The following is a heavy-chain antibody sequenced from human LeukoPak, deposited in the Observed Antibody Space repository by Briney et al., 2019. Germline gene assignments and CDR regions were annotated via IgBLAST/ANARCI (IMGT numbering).Heavy chain of an antibody. CDR1: GGSFSDYY. Sequence: SETLSLTCAVYGGSFSDYYWNWIRQPPGKGLEWIGEIYHSGSTNYNPSLKSRVTISVDKSKNQFSLKLSSVTAADTAVYYCARGLTRSNYYYYGMDVWGQGTTVTVSS. CDR2: IYHSGST. D-gene: IGHD1-14*01. CDR3: ARGLTRSNYYYYGMDV. V-gene: IGHV4-34*01. J-gene: IGHJ6*02.